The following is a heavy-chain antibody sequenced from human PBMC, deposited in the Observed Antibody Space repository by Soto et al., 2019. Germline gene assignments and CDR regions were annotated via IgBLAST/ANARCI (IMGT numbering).Heavy chain of an antibody. J-gene: IGHJ4*02. D-gene: IGHD2-2*02. Sequence: ASVKVSCKASGGTFSSYAISWVRQAPGQGLEWMGGIIPIFGTANYAQKFQGRVTITADESTSTAYMELSSLRSEDTAVYYCAKTSGAATAIDYWGQGTLVTVSS. V-gene: IGHV1-69*13. CDR2: IIPIFGTA. CDR3: AKTSGAATAIDY. CDR1: GGTFSSYA.